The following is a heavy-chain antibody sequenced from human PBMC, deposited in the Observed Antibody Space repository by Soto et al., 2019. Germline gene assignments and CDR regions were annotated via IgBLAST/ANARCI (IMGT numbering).Heavy chain of an antibody. CDR3: ARHTPAISISDH. V-gene: IGHV4-39*01. CDR1: GGSISSSSYY. D-gene: IGHD2-15*01. CDR2: IYYSGST. Sequence: QLQLQESGPGLVKPSETLSLTCTVSGGSISSSSYYWGWIRQPPGKGLEWIGSIYYSGSTYYNPSLNRRVTLSVDTSKNQFSLKLSSVTAADTAVYYCARHTPAISISDHWGQGTLVTVSS. J-gene: IGHJ4*02.